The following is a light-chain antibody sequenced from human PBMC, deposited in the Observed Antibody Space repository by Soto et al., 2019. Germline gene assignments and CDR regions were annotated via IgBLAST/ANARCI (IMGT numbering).Light chain of an antibody. Sequence: EIVLTQSPGTLSLSPGARATLSCRASQSVDTNYLAWYQQKPGQAPRLLMYGASNRVTGIPDRFSGSGSGTDFNLTISRLEPEDFAVYSCQQYGGTPPMYTFGQGTKLEIK. CDR1: QSVDTNY. CDR2: GAS. CDR3: QQYGGTPPMYT. J-gene: IGKJ2*01. V-gene: IGKV3-20*01.